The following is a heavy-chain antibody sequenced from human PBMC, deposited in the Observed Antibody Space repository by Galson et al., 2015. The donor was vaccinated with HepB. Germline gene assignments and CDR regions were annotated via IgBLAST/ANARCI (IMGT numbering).Heavy chain of an antibody. CDR2: ISISSNYR. CDR3: ARDGDGRDYDVDY. V-gene: IGHV3-21*01. CDR1: GFTFGSYT. J-gene: IGHJ4*02. Sequence: SLRLSCAVSGFTFGSYTMNWVRQAPGKGLEWISSISISSNYRSYAGSVKGQFTISRDNAKNSLYLQMNSLSAEDTAVYYCARDGDGRDYDVDYWGQGTLVTVAS. D-gene: IGHD4-17*01.